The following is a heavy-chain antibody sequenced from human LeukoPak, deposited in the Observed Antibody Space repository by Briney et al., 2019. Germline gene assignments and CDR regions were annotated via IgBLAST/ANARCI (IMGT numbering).Heavy chain of an antibody. CDR2: IYYSGST. J-gene: IGHJ3*02. CDR1: GGSISSGGYY. CDR3: AKQPTNFYIVVVPAAILDDAFDI. V-gene: IGHV4-31*03. D-gene: IGHD2-2*02. Sequence: SETLSLTCTVSGGSISSGGYYWSWIRQHPGKGLEWIGYIYYSGSTYYNPSLKSRVTISVDTSKNQFSLKLSSVTAADTAVYYCAKQPTNFYIVVVPAAILDDAFDIWGQGTMVTVSS.